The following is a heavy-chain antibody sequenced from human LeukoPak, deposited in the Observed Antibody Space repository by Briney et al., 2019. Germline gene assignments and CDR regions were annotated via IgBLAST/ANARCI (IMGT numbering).Heavy chain of an antibody. CDR2: IYFSGRTT. CDR1: GGSINSYY. CDR3: AGGGGSYHDY. J-gene: IGHJ4*02. D-gene: IGHD1-26*01. V-gene: IGHV4-59*01. Sequence: PSETLSLTCTVSGGSINSYYWSWIRQPPGKGLEWIGYIYFSGRTTNYNPSLKSRVTISVDTWKNQFSLKLNSVTAADTAVYYCAGGGGSYHDYWGQGTLVTVSS.